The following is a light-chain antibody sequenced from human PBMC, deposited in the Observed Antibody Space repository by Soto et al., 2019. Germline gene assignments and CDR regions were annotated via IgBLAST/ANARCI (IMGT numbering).Light chain of an antibody. CDR3: SSNTASSTYG. J-gene: IGLJ1*01. CDR1: SRDVGGYNY. V-gene: IGLV2-14*01. Sequence: QSALTQPASVSGSPGQSITIYCTGTSRDVGGYNYVSWYQHHPGKAPKLLIYEVTYRPSGVSNRFSGSKSVNTASLTISGLQAEDEADYYCSSNTASSTYGFGTGTKLTVL. CDR2: EVT.